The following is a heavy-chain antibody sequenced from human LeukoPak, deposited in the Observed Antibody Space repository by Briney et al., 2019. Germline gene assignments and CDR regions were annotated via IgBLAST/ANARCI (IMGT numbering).Heavy chain of an antibody. Sequence: PGGSLRLSCAASGFTFSSYSMNWVRQAPGKGLEWVSSISSSSSYIYYADSVKGRFTISRDNAKNSLYLQMNSLRAEDTAVYYCARVRIAAPVFDYWGHGTLVTVSS. CDR1: GFTFSSYS. CDR3: ARVRIAAPVFDY. J-gene: IGHJ4*01. CDR2: ISSSSSYI. D-gene: IGHD6-6*01. V-gene: IGHV3-21*01.